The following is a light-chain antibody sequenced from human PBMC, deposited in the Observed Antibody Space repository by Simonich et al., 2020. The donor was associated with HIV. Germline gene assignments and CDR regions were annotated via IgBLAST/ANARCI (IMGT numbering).Light chain of an antibody. V-gene: IGLV6-57*03. CDR3: QSYDSSDQKV. Sequence: FMLTQPHSVSASPGKTVTISCTRSSGSIASNYVKWYQQRPGSAPTTVIYEDNQRPSGVPDRFSGSVDSSSNASSLTSSGLKTEDEADYYCQSYDSSDQKVFGGGTKLTVL. CDR2: EDN. CDR1: SGSIASNY. J-gene: IGLJ3*02.